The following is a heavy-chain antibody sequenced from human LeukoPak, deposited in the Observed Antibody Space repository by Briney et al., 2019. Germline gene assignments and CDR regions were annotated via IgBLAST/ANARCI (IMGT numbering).Heavy chain of an antibody. J-gene: IGHJ6*02. CDR2: IYHSGST. Sequence: AGGSLRLSCAASGFTFSNAWMSWVRQPPGKGLEWIGEIYHSGSTNYNPSLKSRVTISVDKSKNQFSLKLSSVTAADTAVYYCARVVVVVVPAAQYYYYGMDVWGQGTTVTVSS. V-gene: IGHV4-4*02. CDR3: ARVVVVVVPAAQYYYYGMDV. D-gene: IGHD2-2*01. CDR1: GFTFSNAW.